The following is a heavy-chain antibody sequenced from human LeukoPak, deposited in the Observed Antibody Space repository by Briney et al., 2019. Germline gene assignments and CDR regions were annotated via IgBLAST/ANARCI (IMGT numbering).Heavy chain of an antibody. D-gene: IGHD3-22*01. CDR1: GFTFSDYY. CDR2: ISSSGGTI. J-gene: IGHJ4*02. CDR3: ARDYYYDSSGYPGY. Sequence: GGSLRLSCAASGFTFSDYYMSWIRQAPGKGLEWVSYISSSGGTIYYADSVKGRFTISRDNAKNSLYLQMNSLRAEDTAVYYCARDYYYDSSGYPGYWGQGTLVTVSS. V-gene: IGHV3-11*01.